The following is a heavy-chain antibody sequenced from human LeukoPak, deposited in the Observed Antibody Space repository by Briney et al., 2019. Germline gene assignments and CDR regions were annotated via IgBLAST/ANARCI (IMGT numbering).Heavy chain of an antibody. CDR3: ARDGEGGGFDY. D-gene: IGHD3-16*01. CDR1: GFTFSRYW. CDR2: INSDASTS. J-gene: IGHJ4*02. V-gene: IGHV3-74*01. Sequence: GESLRLSCAASGFTFSRYWMHWVRQAPGKGLVWVSRINSDASTSNYADPVKGRFTISRDNSKNTLYLQMNSLRAEDTAVYYCARDGEGGGFDYWGQGTLVTVSS.